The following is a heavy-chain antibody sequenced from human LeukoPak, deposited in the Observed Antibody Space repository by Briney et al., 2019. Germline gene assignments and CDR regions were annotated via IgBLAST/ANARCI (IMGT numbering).Heavy chain of an antibody. CDR2: INPNSGGT. D-gene: IGHD6-19*01. J-gene: IGHJ5*02. V-gene: IGHV1-2*02. Sequence: ASVKVSCKASGYTFTGYYMHWVRQAPGQGLEWMGWINPNSGGTNYAQKFQGRVTMTRDTSISTAYMELSSLRSEDTAVYYCASDSSGWYGNNWFDPWGQGTLVTVSS. CDR3: ASDSSGWYGNNWFDP. CDR1: GYTFTGYY.